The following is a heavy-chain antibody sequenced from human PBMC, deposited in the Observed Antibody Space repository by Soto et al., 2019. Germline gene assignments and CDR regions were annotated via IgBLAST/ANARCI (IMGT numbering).Heavy chain of an antibody. CDR1: GGTFSSYT. V-gene: IGHV1-18*01. CDR3: ARGIWFGEQQHYGMDV. D-gene: IGHD3-10*01. Sequence: ASVKVSCKASGGTFSSYTISWVRQAPGQGLEWMGWINTYNGNTNYAQKLQGRVTMTTDTSTSTVYMELRSLRCDDTAVYYCARGIWFGEQQHYGMDVWGQGTTVTVSS. CDR2: INTYNGNT. J-gene: IGHJ6*02.